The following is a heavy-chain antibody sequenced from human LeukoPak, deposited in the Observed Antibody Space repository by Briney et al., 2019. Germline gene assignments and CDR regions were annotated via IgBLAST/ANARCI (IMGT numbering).Heavy chain of an antibody. CDR2: IYSGGST. V-gene: IGHV3-53*01. Sequence: GGSLRLSCAASGFTVSSNYMSWVRQAPGKGLEWVSVIYSGGSTYYPDSVKGRFTISRDNSKNTLYLQMNSLRAEDTAVYYCARGPNSKRVDYWGQGTLVTVSS. J-gene: IGHJ4*02. D-gene: IGHD6-13*01. CDR3: ARGPNSKRVDY. CDR1: GFTVSSNY.